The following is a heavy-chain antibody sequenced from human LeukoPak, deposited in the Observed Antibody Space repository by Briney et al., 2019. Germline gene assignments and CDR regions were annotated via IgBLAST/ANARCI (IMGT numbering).Heavy chain of an antibody. J-gene: IGHJ4*02. CDR3: AKSGWEYQLLCEFDY. CDR1: GFTFSSYG. Sequence: PGGSLRLSCAASGFTFSSYGMHWVRQAPGKGLEWVAVISYDGSNKYYADSVKGRFTISRDNSKNTLYLQMNSLRAEDTAVYYCAKSGWEYQLLCEFDYWGQGTLVTVSS. D-gene: IGHD2-2*01. CDR2: ISYDGSNK. V-gene: IGHV3-30*18.